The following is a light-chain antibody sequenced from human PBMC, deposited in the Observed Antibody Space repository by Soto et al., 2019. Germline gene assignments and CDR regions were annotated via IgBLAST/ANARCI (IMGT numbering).Light chain of an antibody. J-gene: IGKJ1*01. CDR1: QSGSSN. V-gene: IGKV3-15*01. Sequence: IATTQSPATLSVSPGASSTLPSWASQSGSSNLAWYQQKPGQASRRLIYGASTMATGIPGRFSGSGSGTEFSLTISSLQSEDVAAYHCHQYSRWPLTFGQGTKVEI. CDR2: GAS. CDR3: HQYSRWPLT.